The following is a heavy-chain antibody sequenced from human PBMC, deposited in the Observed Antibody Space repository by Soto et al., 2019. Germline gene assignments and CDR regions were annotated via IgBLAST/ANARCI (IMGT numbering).Heavy chain of an antibody. V-gene: IGHV3-15*01. CDR2: IMSKTDDGTT. CDR1: GLTFSKAW. CDR3: TTDSGMSPYSFDY. Sequence: PGGSMRLCCATSGLTFSKAWVGGVRQAPGKGLEWVGRIMSKTDDGTTDYAAPVKGRFTISRDDSKSTLYLQMNSLKTEDTAFYYCTTDSGMSPYSFDYWGQGTLVTVSS. D-gene: IGHD1-26*01. J-gene: IGHJ4*02.